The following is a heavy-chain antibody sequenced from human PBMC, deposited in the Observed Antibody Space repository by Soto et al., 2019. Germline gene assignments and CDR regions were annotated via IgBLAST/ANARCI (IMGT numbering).Heavy chain of an antibody. V-gene: IGHV4-59*01. J-gene: IGHJ5*02. D-gene: IGHD3-3*01. CDR1: GGSISSYY. Sequence: PSETLSLTCTVSGGSISSYYWSWIRQPPGKGLEWIGYIYYSGSTNYIPSLKSRVTISVDTSKNQFSLKLSSVTAADTAVYYCARAGDFWSGYYTNWFDPWGQGTLVTVSS. CDR3: ARAGDFWSGYYTNWFDP. CDR2: IYYSGST.